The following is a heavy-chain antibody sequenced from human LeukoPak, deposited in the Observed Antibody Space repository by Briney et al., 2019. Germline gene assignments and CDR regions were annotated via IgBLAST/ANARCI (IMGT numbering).Heavy chain of an antibody. D-gene: IGHD2-2*01. V-gene: IGHV1-2*06. CDR1: GYTFTGYY. Sequence: ASVKVSCKASGYTFTGYYMHWVRQAPGQGLEWMGRINPNSGGTNYAQKFQGRVTMTRDTSTSTAYMELSRLRSDDTAVYYCARDFFSQLPRLKENWFDPWGQGTLVTVSS. CDR2: INPNSGGT. J-gene: IGHJ5*02. CDR3: ARDFFSQLPRLKENWFDP.